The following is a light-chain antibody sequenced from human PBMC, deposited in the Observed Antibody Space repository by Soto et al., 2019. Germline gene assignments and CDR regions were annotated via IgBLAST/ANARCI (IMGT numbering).Light chain of an antibody. V-gene: IGKV1-5*03. J-gene: IGKJ5*01. CDR1: QTVSRW. CDR2: KAS. CDR3: QQFHSFPIT. Sequence: DIQMTQSPSTLSASVGDRVTVTCRASQTVSRWLAWYQQKPGRAPQLLIEKASTLESGVPSRFSGSGSGTDFTLTINSLQPEDYATYYCQQFHSFPITFGQGTRLEIK.